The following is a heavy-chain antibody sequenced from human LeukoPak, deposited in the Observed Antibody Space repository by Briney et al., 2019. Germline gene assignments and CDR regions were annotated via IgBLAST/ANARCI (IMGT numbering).Heavy chain of an antibody. J-gene: IGHJ4*02. CDR3: ARDPVVAGHFDY. Sequence: QSGGSLRLSCAASGFTFSSYWMHWVRQAPGKGLVWVSRINSDGSSTSYADSVKGRFTISRDNAKNTLYLQMNSLRAEDTALYYCARDPVVAGHFDYWGQGTLVTVSS. CDR1: GFTFSSYW. D-gene: IGHD6-19*01. CDR2: INSDGSST. V-gene: IGHV3-74*01.